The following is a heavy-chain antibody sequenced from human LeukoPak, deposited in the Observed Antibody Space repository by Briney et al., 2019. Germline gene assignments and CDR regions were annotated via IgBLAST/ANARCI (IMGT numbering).Heavy chain of an antibody. CDR2: ISYDGSNK. D-gene: IGHD5-12*01. CDR3: AREVRMVATHYFDY. Sequence: GRSLTLSCAASGFTFNRYVMHWVRQAPGKGLEWVAVISYDGSNKYYADSVKGRFTISRDNSKNTLYLQMNSLRAEDTAVYYCAREVRMVATHYFDYWGQGTLVTVSS. J-gene: IGHJ4*02. CDR1: GFTFNRYV. V-gene: IGHV3-30-3*01.